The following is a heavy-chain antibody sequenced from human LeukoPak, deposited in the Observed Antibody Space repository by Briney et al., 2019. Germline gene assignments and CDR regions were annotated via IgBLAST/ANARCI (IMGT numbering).Heavy chain of an antibody. CDR3: ATSNDVIDY. J-gene: IGHJ4*02. CDR2: ISYDGSNK. V-gene: IGHV3-30*03. D-gene: IGHD1-1*01. Sequence: GGSLRLSCAASGFTFSSYGMHWVRQAPGKGLEWVAVISYDGSNKYYADSVKGRFTISRDNSKNTLYLQMNSLRAEDTAVYYCATSNDVIDYWGQGTLVTVSS. CDR1: GFTFSSYG.